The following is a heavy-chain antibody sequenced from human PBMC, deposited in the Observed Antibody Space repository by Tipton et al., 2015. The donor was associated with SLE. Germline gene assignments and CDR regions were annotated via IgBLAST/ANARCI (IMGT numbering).Heavy chain of an antibody. D-gene: IGHD3-3*01. J-gene: IGHJ3*02. CDR3: ARGRLLRSVAFDI. CDR1: GGSFSGYY. Sequence: LRLSCAVYGGSFSGYYRSWIRQPPGKGLEWIGEINHSGSTNYNPSLKSRVTISVDTSKNQFSLKLSSVTAADTAVYYCARGRLLRSVAFDIWGQGTMVTVSS. CDR2: INHSGST. V-gene: IGHV4-34*01.